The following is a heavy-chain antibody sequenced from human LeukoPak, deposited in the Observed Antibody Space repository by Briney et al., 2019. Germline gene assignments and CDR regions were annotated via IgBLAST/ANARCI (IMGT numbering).Heavy chain of an antibody. J-gene: IGHJ5*02. CDR1: GYTFTGYY. CDR3: ARERVRAKVWLDP. CDR2: INPNSGGT. V-gene: IGHV1-2*02. Sequence: ASVKVSCKASGYTFTGYYMHWVRQSPGQGLEWMGWINPNSGGTNYAQKFQGRVNMTRDTSISTAYMELSRLRSDDTAVYYCARERVRAKVWLDPWGQGTLVTVSS.